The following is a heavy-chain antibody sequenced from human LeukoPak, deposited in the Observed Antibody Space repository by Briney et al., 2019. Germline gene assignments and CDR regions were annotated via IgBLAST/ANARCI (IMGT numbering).Heavy chain of an antibody. CDR2: TYYRSKWYN. CDR1: GDSVSSSSAA. Sequence: SQTLSLTCAISGDSVSSSSAAWNWIRQSPSRGLEWLGRTYYRSKWYNDYAVSVKSRITINPDTSKNQFSLRLNSVTPEDTAVYYCARESTHSIAVAGKYWYFDLWGRGTLVTVSS. D-gene: IGHD6-19*01. CDR3: ARESTHSIAVAGKYWYFDL. V-gene: IGHV6-1*01. J-gene: IGHJ2*01.